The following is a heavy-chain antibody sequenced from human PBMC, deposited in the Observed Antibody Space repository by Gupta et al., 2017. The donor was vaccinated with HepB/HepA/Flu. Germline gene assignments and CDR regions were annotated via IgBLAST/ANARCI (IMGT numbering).Heavy chain of an antibody. Sequence: QVQLQGSGPALVKPSQTLSLTCTVSGVSIGGARYYWTWIRPHPGKGLEWIGYIHNTRTTFYNPSLKRRVTISVDTSKNQFSLKLTSVTAADTAVYYCAGRDTDISDWGPGTLVTVSS. V-gene: IGHV4-31*03. CDR1: GVSIGGARYY. CDR2: IHNTRTT. D-gene: IGHD5-18*01. J-gene: IGHJ4*02. CDR3: AGRDTDISD.